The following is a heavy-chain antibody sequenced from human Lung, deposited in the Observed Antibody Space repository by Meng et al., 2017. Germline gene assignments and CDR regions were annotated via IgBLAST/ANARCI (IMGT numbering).Heavy chain of an antibody. CDR2: INHSGST. V-gene: IGHV4-34*01. CDR1: GGSFSDYY. D-gene: IGHD4-11*01. CDR3: ARGPTTMAHDFDY. Sequence: QVRQQKGGAGLLKPLEPLASPCVVSGGSFSDYYWSWIRQPQGKGLEWIGEINHSGSTNYNPSLESRATISVDTSQNNLSLKLSSVTAADSAVYYCARGPTTMAHDFDYWGQGTLVTVSS. J-gene: IGHJ4*02.